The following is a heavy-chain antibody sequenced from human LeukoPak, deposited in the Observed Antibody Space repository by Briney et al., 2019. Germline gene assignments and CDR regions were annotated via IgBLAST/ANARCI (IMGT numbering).Heavy chain of an antibody. V-gene: IGHV3-30*18. Sequence: GSLRLSYAASGFTFISYGMHWVRQAPGKGLEWVAVISYDGSNKYYADSVKGRFTISRDNSKNTLYLQMNSLRAEDTAVYYCANYGMDVWGQGTTVTVSS. CDR3: ANYGMDV. J-gene: IGHJ6*02. CDR2: ISYDGSNK. CDR1: GFTFISYG.